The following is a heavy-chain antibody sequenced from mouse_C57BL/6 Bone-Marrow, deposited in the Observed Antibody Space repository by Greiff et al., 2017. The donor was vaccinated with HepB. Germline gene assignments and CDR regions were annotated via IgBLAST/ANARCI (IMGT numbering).Heavy chain of an antibody. CDR3: ALLYYGSSYDAMDY. V-gene: IGHV1-64*01. Sequence: QVQLQQPGAELVKPGASVKLSCKASGYTFTSYWMHWVKQRPGQGLEWIGMIHPNSGSTNYNEKFKSKATLTVDKSSSTAYMQLSSLTSEDSAVYYCALLYYGSSYDAMDYWGQGTSVTVSS. J-gene: IGHJ4*01. CDR1: GYTFTSYW. CDR2: IHPNSGST. D-gene: IGHD1-1*01.